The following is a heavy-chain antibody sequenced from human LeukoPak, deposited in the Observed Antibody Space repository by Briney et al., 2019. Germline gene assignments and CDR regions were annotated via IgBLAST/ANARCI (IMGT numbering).Heavy chain of an antibody. J-gene: IGHJ4*02. V-gene: IGHV3-23*01. Sequence: GGSLRLSCAASGFTFSSYAMNWVRQAPGKGLEWVSSISNSDGSTYYADFVKGRFTISRDNSKNTLHLQMNSLRAEDTAVYYCAKSLGVRGYTRYKGFDQWGQGTLVTVSS. CDR2: ISNSDGST. CDR1: GFTFSSYA. D-gene: IGHD6-25*01. CDR3: AKSLGVRGYTRYKGFDQ.